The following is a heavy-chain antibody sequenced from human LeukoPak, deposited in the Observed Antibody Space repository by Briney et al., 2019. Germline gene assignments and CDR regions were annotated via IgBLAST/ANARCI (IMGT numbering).Heavy chain of an antibody. CDR2: ISSSSTI. Sequence: GGSLRLSCAVSGFTFSTYSMNWVRQAPGKGLEWVSYISSSSTIYCADSVKGRFTISRDNAKNSLYLQMNSLRDEDTAVYYCAKDSDYYHSSGYYYAYFQHWGQGTLVTVSS. D-gene: IGHD3-22*01. V-gene: IGHV3-48*02. CDR3: AKDSDYYHSSGYYYAYFQH. J-gene: IGHJ1*01. CDR1: GFTFSTYS.